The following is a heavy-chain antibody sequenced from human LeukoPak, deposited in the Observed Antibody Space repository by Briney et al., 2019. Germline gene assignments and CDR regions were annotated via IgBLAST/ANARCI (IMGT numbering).Heavy chain of an antibody. Sequence: SETLSLTCTVSGGSISSYYWSWIRQPPGKGLEWIGYIYYSGSTNYNPSLKSRVTISVDTSKNQFSLKLSSVTAADTAICYCARTNLGGVIVADAFDVWGQGTMVTVSS. V-gene: IGHV4-59*01. CDR2: IYYSGST. CDR3: ARTNLGGVIVADAFDV. J-gene: IGHJ3*01. D-gene: IGHD3-16*02. CDR1: GGSISSYY.